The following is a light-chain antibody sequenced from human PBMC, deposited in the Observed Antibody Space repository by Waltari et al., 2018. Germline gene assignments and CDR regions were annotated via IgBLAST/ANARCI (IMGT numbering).Light chain of an antibody. CDR3: QQYYSTPWT. CDR1: QSVLYSSNNKNY. CDR2: CAS. Sequence: DIVMTQSPDSLAVSLGERATINCKSSQSVLYSSNNKNYLAWYQQKSGQPPKLLIYCASTRESGVPDRFSGSGSATHFTLTISSLQAADVAVYYCQQYYSTPWTFGPGTKVEIK. J-gene: IGKJ1*01. V-gene: IGKV4-1*01.